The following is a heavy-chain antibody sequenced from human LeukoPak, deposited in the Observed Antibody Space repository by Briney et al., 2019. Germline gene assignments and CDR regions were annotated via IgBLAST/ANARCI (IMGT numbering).Heavy chain of an antibody. CDR2: MNPIKGST. J-gene: IGHJ5*02. CDR1: GYIFGHNG. D-gene: IGHD3-10*01. V-gene: IGHV1-8*02. CDR3: VRDGEGVAISVNFWFDP. Sequence: ASVKVSCKTSGYIFGHNGINWVRQAPGQGLEWMGWMNPIKGSTGYARKFRGRVTMTRDTSTSTAYMELWSLTSEDTAVYYCVRDGEGVAISVNFWFDPWGQGTLVTVSS.